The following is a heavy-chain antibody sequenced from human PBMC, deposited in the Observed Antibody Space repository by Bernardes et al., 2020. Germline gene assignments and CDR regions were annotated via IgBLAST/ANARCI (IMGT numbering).Heavy chain of an antibody. V-gene: IGHV4-39*01. J-gene: IGHJ4*02. Sequence: SETLSLTCTVSGGSINNSSTYWGWIRQPPEKGLEWIGSIHYSGNTYSNPSLKSRVTISVDTSKNQFSLKLSSVTAADTAVYYCARFGYHDYWGQGTLVSVSS. CDR1: GGSINNSSTY. D-gene: IGHD3-10*01. CDR2: IHYSGNT. CDR3: ARFGYHDY.